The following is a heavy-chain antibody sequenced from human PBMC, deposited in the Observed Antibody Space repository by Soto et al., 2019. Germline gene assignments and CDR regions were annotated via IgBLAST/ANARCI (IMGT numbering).Heavy chain of an antibody. CDR2: ISYDGSNK. V-gene: IGHV3-30-3*01. CDR1: GFTFSSYA. Sequence: QVQLVESGGGEVQPGRSLRLSCAASGFTFSSYAMHWVRQAPGKGLEWVALISYDGSNKYYADSVKGRFTISRDNSKNTLYLQMSSLRPEDTAIYYCARAPGIIVAGPHYWGQGTLVTVSS. CDR3: ARAPGIIVAGPHY. D-gene: IGHD6-19*01. J-gene: IGHJ4*02.